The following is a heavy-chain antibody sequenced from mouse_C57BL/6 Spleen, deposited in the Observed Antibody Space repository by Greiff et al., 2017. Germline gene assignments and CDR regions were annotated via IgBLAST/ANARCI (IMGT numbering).Heavy chain of an antibody. CDR3: ARRGNPYFDY. Sequence: VQLQQSGPELVKPGASVKISCKASGYTFTDYYMNWVKQSHGKSLEWIGDINPNNGGTSYNQKFKGKATLTVDKSSSTSYMELRSLTSEDSAVYYCARRGNPYFDYWGQGTTLTVSS. V-gene: IGHV1-26*01. J-gene: IGHJ2*01. CDR1: GYTFTDYY. CDR2: INPNNGGT. D-gene: IGHD2-1*01.